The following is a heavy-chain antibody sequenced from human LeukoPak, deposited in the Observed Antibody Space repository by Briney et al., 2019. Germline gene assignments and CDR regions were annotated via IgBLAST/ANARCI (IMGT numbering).Heavy chain of an antibody. CDR2: INHSGST. J-gene: IGHJ4*02. CDR3: ARGDPGYSSGWYPTGFDY. D-gene: IGHD6-19*01. CDR1: GGSFSGYY. V-gene: IGHV4-34*01. Sequence: SETLSLTCAVYGGSFSGYYWSWIRQPPGKGLEWIGEINHSGSTNYNPSLESRVTISVDTSKNQFSLKLSSVTAADTAVYYCARGDPGYSSGWYPTGFDYWGQGTLVTVSS.